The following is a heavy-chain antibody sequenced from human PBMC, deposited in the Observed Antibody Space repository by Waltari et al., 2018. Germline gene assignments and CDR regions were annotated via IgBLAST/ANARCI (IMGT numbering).Heavy chain of an antibody. D-gene: IGHD2-21*02. V-gene: IGHV1-69*08. J-gene: IGHJ4*02. CDR3: ARDGVGEGVTAAYYFDY. CDR1: GGTFSSYT. CDR2: IIPKLSKR. Sequence: QVQLVQSGAEVKKPGSSVKVSCKASGGTFSSYTISCVRQAPGQGLEWMGRIIPKLSKRNDAKKVQGGVTISAKKATSTAYMELSRLRSEDTAVYYGARDGVGEGVTAAYYFDYWGQGTLVTVSS.